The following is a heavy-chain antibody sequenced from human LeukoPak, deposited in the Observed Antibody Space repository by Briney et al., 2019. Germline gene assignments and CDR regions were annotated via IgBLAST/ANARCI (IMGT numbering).Heavy chain of an antibody. CDR3: ARARGFGSGSNYRQHSHYSSSGWEV. CDR2: INHSGST. CDR1: GGSFSGYY. V-gene: IGHV4-34*01. J-gene: IGHJ6*03. Sequence: PSETLSLTCAVYGGSFSGYYWSWIRQPPGKGLEWIGEINHSGSTNYNPSLKSRVTISVDTSKNQFSLKLSSVTAADTAVYYCARARGFGSGSNYRQHSHYSSSGWEVWGKGPTVTVS. D-gene: IGHD3-10*01.